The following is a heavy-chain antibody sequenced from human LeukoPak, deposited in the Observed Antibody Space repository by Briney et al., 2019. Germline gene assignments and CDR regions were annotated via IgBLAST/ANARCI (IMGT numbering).Heavy chain of an antibody. Sequence: GGSLRLSCAASGFTFSSCAMTWVRQAPVKGLEWLSVVTDTGGNTYHADSAKGRFTISRDNSKNTVYLEMNSLRVEDTAVYYCAKGTVRSCSGPSCYPLDSWGQGTLVTVSS. CDR2: VTDTGGNT. J-gene: IGHJ4*02. D-gene: IGHD2-15*01. CDR3: AKGTVRSCSGPSCYPLDS. V-gene: IGHV3-23*01. CDR1: GFTFSSCA.